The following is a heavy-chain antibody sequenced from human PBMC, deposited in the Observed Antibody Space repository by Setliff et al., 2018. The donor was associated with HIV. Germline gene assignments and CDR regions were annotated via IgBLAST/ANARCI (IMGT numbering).Heavy chain of an antibody. J-gene: IGHJ1*01. D-gene: IGHD3-3*01. Sequence: PSETLSLTCTVSGGSMTTHFWSWIRQPPGKGLESIGSVYYSGSTNYNPSLKSRVTISLDTSENQFSLNLNSVTAADTAVYYCARDISEGFFLERASEHWSQGTLVTVSS. CDR1: GGSMTTHF. CDR2: VYYSGST. CDR3: ARDISEGFFLERASEH. V-gene: IGHV4-59*11.